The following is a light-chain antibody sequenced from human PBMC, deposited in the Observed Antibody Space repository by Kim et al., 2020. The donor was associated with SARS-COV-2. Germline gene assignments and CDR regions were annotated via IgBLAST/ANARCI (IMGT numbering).Light chain of an antibody. J-gene: IGLJ3*02. V-gene: IGLV3-9*01. CDR2: RDT. CDR1: CIGSKN. Sequence: VSEALGQTARITCGGNCIGSKNVHWYQQKPGQAPVQVIYRDTNRPSGIPERFSGSNSGNTATLTISRAQAGDEADYYCQVWDSTWVFGGGTQLTVL. CDR3: QVWDSTWV.